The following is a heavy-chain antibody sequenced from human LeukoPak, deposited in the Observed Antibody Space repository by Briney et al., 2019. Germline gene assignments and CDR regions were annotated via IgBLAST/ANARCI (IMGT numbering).Heavy chain of an antibody. CDR1: GFTVSDNY. CDR3: VRDRWPGLGDF. Sequence: PGGSLRLSCAASGFTVSDNYMSWVRQAPGKGLEWVSTVYSGGLTYYADPVKGRFTISRDNPKNTLYLQMSSLRAEDTAVYYCVRDRWPGLGDFWGQGTTVTVSS. J-gene: IGHJ6*02. CDR2: VYSGGLT. V-gene: IGHV3-66*01. D-gene: IGHD6-19*01.